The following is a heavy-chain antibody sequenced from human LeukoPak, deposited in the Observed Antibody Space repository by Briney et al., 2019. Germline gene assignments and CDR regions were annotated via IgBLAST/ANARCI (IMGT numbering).Heavy chain of an antibody. J-gene: IGHJ4*02. CDR1: GFTFSSFW. Sequence: AGGSLRLSCAASGFTFSSFWMSWVRQAPGKRLEWVANIKQDGSEKYYIDSVKGRFTISRDNAKMSLDLQMNSLRAEDTALYYCATTGHSSSWYYFDYWGRGTLVTVSS. CDR2: IKQDGSEK. V-gene: IGHV3-7*01. D-gene: IGHD6-13*01. CDR3: ATTGHSSSWYYFDY.